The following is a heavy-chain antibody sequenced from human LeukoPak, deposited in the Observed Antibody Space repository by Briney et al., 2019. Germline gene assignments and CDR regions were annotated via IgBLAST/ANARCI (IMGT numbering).Heavy chain of an antibody. V-gene: IGHV1-8*03. CDR1: GYTFTSYD. Sequence: ASVKVSCKASGYTFTSYDINWVRQATGQGLEWMGWVNPNSGNTGYAQKFQGRVTITRNTSISTAYMELSSLRSEDTAVYYCARGQDIVATEFDYWGQGTLVTVSS. CDR3: ARGQDIVATEFDY. CDR2: VNPNSGNT. D-gene: IGHD5-12*01. J-gene: IGHJ4*02.